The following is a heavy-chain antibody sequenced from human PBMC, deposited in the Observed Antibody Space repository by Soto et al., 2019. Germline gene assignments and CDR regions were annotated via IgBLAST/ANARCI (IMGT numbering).Heavy chain of an antibody. CDR3: ARERLRRYYYYYGMDV. D-gene: IGHD3-16*01. CDR2: IYYSGST. J-gene: IGHJ6*02. CDR1: GGSISSGGYY. V-gene: IGHV4-31*03. Sequence: PSETLSLTCTVSGGSISSGGYYWSWIRQHPGKGLEWIGYIYYSGSTYYNPSLKSRVTISVDTSKNQFSLKLSSVTAADTAVYYCARERLRRYYYYYGMDVWGQGTTVTVSS.